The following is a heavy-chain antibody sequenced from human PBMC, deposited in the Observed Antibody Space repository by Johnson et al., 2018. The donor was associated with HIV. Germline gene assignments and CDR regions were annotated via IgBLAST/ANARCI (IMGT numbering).Heavy chain of an antibody. CDR3: AKDKSNAFDI. V-gene: IGHV3-30*18. J-gene: IGHJ3*02. CDR1: GFTFSSYW. Sequence: QVQLVESGGGLVQPGGSLRLSCAASGFTFSSYWMSWVRQAPGKGLEWVAVISYDGSNKYYADSVKGRFTISRDNSKNTLYLQMNSLRAEDTAVYYCAKDKSNAFDIWGQGTMVTVSS. CDR2: ISYDGSNK.